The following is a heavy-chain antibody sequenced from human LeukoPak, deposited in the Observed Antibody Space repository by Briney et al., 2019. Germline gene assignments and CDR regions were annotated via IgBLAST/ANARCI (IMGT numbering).Heavy chain of an antibody. J-gene: IGHJ6*02. V-gene: IGHV4-34*01. CDR1: GGSFSGYY. D-gene: IGHD3-9*01. Sequence: SETLSLTCAVYGGSFSGYYWSWIRQPPGKGLEWIGEINHSGSTNYNPSLKSRVTISVDTSKSQFSLKLSSVTAADTAVYYCARNSNMNYDILTGLYYYYGMDAWGQGTTVTVSS. CDR3: ARNSNMNYDILTGLYYYYGMDA. CDR2: INHSGST.